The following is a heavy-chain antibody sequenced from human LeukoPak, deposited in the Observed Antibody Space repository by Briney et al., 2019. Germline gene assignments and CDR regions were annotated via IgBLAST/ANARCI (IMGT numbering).Heavy chain of an antibody. J-gene: IGHJ5*02. CDR3: ARGMRFDP. V-gene: IGHV4-34*01. Sequence: SETLSLTCAVYGGSFSGYYWSWVRQPPGKGLEWIGEINHSGSTNYNPSLKSRVTISVDTSKNQFSLKLSSVTAADTAVYYCARGMRFDPWGQGTLVTVSS. CDR2: INHSGST. CDR1: GGSFSGYY.